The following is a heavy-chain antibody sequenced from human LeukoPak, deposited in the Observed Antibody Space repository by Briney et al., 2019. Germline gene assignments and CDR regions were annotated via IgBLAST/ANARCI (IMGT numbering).Heavy chain of an antibody. J-gene: IGHJ2*01. V-gene: IGHV4-34*01. CDR3: ARAYDYGGYGLMGYFDL. Sequence: SETLSLTCAVYGGSFSGYYWSWIRQPPGKGLEWIGEINHSGSTNYNPSLKSRVTISVDTSKNQFSLKLSSVTAADTAVYFCARAYDYGGYGLMGYFDLWGRGTLVTVSS. CDR2: INHSGST. D-gene: IGHD4-17*01. CDR1: GGSFSGYY.